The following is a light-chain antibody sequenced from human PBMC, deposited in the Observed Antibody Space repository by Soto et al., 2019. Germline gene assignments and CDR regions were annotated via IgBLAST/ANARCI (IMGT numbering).Light chain of an antibody. CDR2: DAS. Sequence: DIEMTQSPSTLSASIGDGVTISCRASASISGWLAWYQQQPGKAPKLLIYDASNLESGVPSRFNGSGSGTVSTLTISSLQPADFASYYCQQYNTYWTFGQGTKVDIK. CDR3: QQYNTYWT. J-gene: IGKJ1*01. CDR1: ASISGW. V-gene: IGKV1-5*01.